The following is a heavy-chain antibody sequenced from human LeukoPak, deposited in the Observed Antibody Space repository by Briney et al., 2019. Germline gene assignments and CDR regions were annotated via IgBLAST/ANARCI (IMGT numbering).Heavy chain of an antibody. CDR3: AELGITMIGGV. V-gene: IGHV3-11*04. CDR2: ISSSGSTI. CDR1: GFTFSDYY. D-gene: IGHD3-10*02. J-gene: IGHJ6*04. Sequence: GGSLRLSCAASGFTFSDYYMSWIRQAPGKGLEWVSYISSSGSTISYADSVKGRFTISRDNSKNTLYLQMNSLRAEDTAVYYCAELGITMIGGVWGKGTTVTISS.